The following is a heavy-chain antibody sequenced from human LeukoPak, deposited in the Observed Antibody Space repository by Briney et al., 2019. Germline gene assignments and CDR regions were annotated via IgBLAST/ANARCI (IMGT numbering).Heavy chain of an antibody. J-gene: IGHJ6*02. Sequence: GGSLRLSCAASGFTFSRYSMNWVRQAPGKGLEWVSYISSTSDTIYYADSVKGRFTISRDNAKNSLYLQMNSLRAEDTAVYYCARDMGTDYYYYGMDVWGQGTTVTVSS. V-gene: IGHV3-48*04. D-gene: IGHD7-27*01. CDR2: ISSTSDTI. CDR3: ARDMGTDYYYYGMDV. CDR1: GFTFSRYS.